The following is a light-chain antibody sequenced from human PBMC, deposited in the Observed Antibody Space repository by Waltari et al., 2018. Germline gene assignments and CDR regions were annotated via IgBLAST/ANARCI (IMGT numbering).Light chain of an antibody. J-gene: IGKJ1*01. CDR1: QSGSGNY. Sequence: EIVLRQSPGTLSSSPGERATLHCRASQSGSGNYLAWYNQKTGQAPRRLIYGASSKATGIPDRFSGSGSGTDFTLTISRLELEDFAVYYCQQYGTIPRTFGQGTKVESK. CDR3: QQYGTIPRT. V-gene: IGKV3-20*01. CDR2: GAS.